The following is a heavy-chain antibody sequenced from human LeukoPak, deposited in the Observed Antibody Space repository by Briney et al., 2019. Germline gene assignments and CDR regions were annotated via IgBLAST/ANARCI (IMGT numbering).Heavy chain of an antibody. CDR2: ISWGGGST. D-gene: IGHD3-16*02. CDR3: AIGGLYDYVWGSYRYKSAFDI. CDR1: RFTFDDYT. V-gene: IGHV3-43*01. J-gene: IGHJ3*02. Sequence: GGSLRLSCAASRFTFDDYTMLWLRQAPGKGLEWVSLISWGGGSTYYTDSVKGRFTISRDNAKNSLSLQMNSLRAEDTAVYYCAIGGLYDYVWGSYRYKSAFDIWGQGTMVTVSS.